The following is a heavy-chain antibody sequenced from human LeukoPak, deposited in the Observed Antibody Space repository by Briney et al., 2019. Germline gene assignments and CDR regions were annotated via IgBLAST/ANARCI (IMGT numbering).Heavy chain of an antibody. CDR2: IKSGTI. D-gene: IGHD3-10*01. CDR3: TTDHHYDSGSYKGY. V-gene: IGHV3-15*01. J-gene: IGHJ4*02. CDR1: GFTFSNAW. Sequence: PGGSLRLSCAASGFTFSNAWLSWVRQAPGKGLEWVGRIKSGTIDYAAPVKGRFTISRDDSKNTLYLQMNSLKTEDTALYYCTTDHHYDSGSYKGYWGQGTLVTV.